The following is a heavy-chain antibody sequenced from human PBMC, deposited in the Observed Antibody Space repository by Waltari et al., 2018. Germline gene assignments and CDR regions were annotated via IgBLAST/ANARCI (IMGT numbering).Heavy chain of an antibody. CDR1: GGSFSGYY. V-gene: IGHV4-34*01. Sequence: QVQLQQWGAGLLKPSETLSLTCAVYGGSFSGYYWSWIRQPPGKGLEWIGEINHSGSTNYNPSLKSRVTISVDTSKNQFSLKLSSVTAADTAVYYCARGPSRRWRYDSSGYYFLFDYWGQGTLVTVSS. D-gene: IGHD3-22*01. CDR2: INHSGST. CDR3: ARGPSRRWRYDSSGYYFLFDY. J-gene: IGHJ4*02.